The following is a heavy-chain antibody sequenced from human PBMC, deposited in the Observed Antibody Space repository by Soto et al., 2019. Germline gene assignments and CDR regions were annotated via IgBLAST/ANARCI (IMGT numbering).Heavy chain of an antibody. V-gene: IGHV4-38-2*01. CDR1: VGFISSGNY. J-gene: IGHJ3*01. D-gene: IGHD2-15*01. CDR3: ARARWYDAFDV. Sequence: SSETLSLTCALSVGFISSGNYWGWIRKPPGKGLEWIGSIFHGGNTYYNPSLKSRVTISVDMSKNQFSLKLNSVTAADTAVYYCARARWYDAFDVWGQGTGVSVSS. CDR2: IFHGGNT.